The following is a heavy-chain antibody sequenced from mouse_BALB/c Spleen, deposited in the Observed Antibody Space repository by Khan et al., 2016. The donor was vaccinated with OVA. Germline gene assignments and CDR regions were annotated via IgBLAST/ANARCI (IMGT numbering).Heavy chain of an antibody. D-gene: IGHD1-1*01. Sequence: EVQLVETGPGLVKPSQSLSLTCTVTGYSITSGYAWNWIRQFPGNKLEWMGYISYSGSTSYNPSLRSQISITRDTSKNQFFLQLNSVTTEDTATYYWARKNYYGYAMDYWGQGTSGTVSS. CDR2: ISYSGST. CDR3: ARKNYYGYAMDY. V-gene: IGHV3-2*02. CDR1: GYSITSGYA. J-gene: IGHJ4*01.